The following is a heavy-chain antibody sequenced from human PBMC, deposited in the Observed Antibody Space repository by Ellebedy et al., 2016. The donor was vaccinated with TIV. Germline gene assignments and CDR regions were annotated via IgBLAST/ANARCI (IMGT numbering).Heavy chain of an antibody. CDR3: ARSQNYNGRVFDY. J-gene: IGHJ4*02. CDR2: INHSGST. D-gene: IGHD1-26*01. Sequence: MPSETLSLTCAVYGGSFSVYYWSRIRQPPGKGLEWIGEINHSGSTNYNPSLKSRVTISVDTSKNQFSLQLNTVTPEDTAVYYCARSQNYNGRVFDYWGQGTLVTVSS. CDR1: GGSFSVYY. V-gene: IGHV4-34*01.